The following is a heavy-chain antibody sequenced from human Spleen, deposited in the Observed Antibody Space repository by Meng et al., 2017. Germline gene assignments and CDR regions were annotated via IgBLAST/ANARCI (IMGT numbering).Heavy chain of an antibody. D-gene: IGHD6-13*01. CDR1: GYTYTDYQ. Sequence: QVQLVQSGAEVKKPGASVKVSCKASGYTYTDYQTDWVRQAPGQGLEWMGWIHPSGHPTYAQKFQGRVTMTIDTSTSTAYMELRSLRSDDTAVYYCARVAAAGSGGRDYWGQGTLVTVSS. J-gene: IGHJ4*02. CDR3: ARVAAAGSGGRDY. V-gene: IGHV1-18*01. CDR2: IHPSGHP.